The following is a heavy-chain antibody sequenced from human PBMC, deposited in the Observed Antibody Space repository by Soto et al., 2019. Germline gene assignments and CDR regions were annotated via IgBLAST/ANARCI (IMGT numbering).Heavy chain of an antibody. J-gene: IGHJ4*02. CDR3: ARHASYYVSSGYFGTY. CDR1: GYTFTDHW. V-gene: IGHV5-10-1*01. D-gene: IGHD3-22*01. CDR2: INPSDSHT. Sequence: GESLKISCQGSGYTFTDHWITWVRQMPGKGLEWMGRINPSDSHTNYSPSFQGHVTMSVDKSISTAYLQWSSLKASDTAMYYCARHASYYVSSGYFGTYWGQGTLVTVSS.